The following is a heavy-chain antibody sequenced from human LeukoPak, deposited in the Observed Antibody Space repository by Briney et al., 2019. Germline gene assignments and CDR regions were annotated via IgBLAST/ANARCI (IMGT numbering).Heavy chain of an antibody. J-gene: IGHJ4*02. Sequence: SETLSLTCSVSGGSISSGDYFWTWIRQPPGKGLEYIGYIYYSGTTYYNPSLKSRITMSVDMSANQFSLRLTSGSAADTAVYYCTRAYWIGFHFDSWGQGILVSVSS. CDR1: GGSISSGDYF. CDR2: IYYSGTT. CDR3: TRAYWIGFHFDS. D-gene: IGHD3-3*01. V-gene: IGHV4-30-4*01.